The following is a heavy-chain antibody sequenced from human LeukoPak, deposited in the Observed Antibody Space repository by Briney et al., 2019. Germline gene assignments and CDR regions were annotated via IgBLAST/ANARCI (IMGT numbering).Heavy chain of an antibody. J-gene: IGHJ2*01. CDR2: IYYSGST. Sequence: SETLSLTCTVSGGSISSYYWSWIRQPPGKGLEWIGYIYYSGSTNYNPPLKSRVTISVDTSKNQFSLKLSSVPAADTAVYYCARDPGGSSSLGWYSDLWGRGTLVTVSS. D-gene: IGHD6-6*01. CDR3: ARDPGGSSSLGWYSDL. CDR1: GGSISSYY. V-gene: IGHV4-59*01.